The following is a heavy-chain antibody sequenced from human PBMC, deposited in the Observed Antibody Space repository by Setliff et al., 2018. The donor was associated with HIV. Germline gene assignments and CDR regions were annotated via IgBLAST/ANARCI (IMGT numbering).Heavy chain of an antibody. V-gene: IGHV4-59*02. CDR1: GASVNYNT. D-gene: IGHD3-22*01. Sequence: PSETLSLTCSVSGASVNYNTWSWIRQAPGKGLQWIGFIYNSVTTNYNPSLKSRATISLDTSKNQFSLKLTSVTAADTAVYYCASRVYYYDSNNFLREEGFDPWGQGTLVTVSS. J-gene: IGHJ5*02. CDR3: ASRVYYYDSNNFLREEGFDP. CDR2: IYNSVTT.